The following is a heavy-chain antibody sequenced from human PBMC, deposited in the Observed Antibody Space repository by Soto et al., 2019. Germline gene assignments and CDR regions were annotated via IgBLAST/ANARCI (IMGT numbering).Heavy chain of an antibody. Sequence: QVQLQQWGAGLLKPSETLSLTCAVYGGSFSGYYWTWIRQPPGKGLEWIGEINHSGSTNYNPSLKSRVTISIHTSKTQFSLKLSSVTAADTAVYYCANHGSYWGQGTLVTVSS. CDR3: ANHGSY. CDR2: INHSGST. CDR1: GGSFSGYY. J-gene: IGHJ4*02. V-gene: IGHV4-34*01.